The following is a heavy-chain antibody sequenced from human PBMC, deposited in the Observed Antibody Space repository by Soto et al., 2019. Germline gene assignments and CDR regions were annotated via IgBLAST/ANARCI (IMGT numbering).Heavy chain of an antibody. V-gene: IGHV3-21*01. CDR3: AREGGADTANFL. D-gene: IGHD3-3*01. CDR2: ISSSSSYI. Sequence: GGSLRLSCAASGFTFSSYSMNWVRQAPGKGLEWVSSISSSSSYIYYADSVKGRFTISRDNAKNSLYLQMNSLRAEDTAVFYCAREGGADTANFLWGQGTLVTVSS. J-gene: IGHJ4*02. CDR1: GFTFSSYS.